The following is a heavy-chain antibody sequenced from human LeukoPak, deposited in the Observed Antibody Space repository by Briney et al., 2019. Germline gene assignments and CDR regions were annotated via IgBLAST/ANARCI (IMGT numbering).Heavy chain of an antibody. D-gene: IGHD2-15*01. CDR2: IYTSGST. J-gene: IGHJ5*02. Sequence: SETLSLTCTVSGGSINSYYWSWIRQPAGKGLEWIGRIYTSGSTNYNPSLKSRVTMSVDTSKNQFSLKLSSVTAADTAVYYCAREWWDYNWFDPWGQGTLVTVSS. CDR1: GGSINSYY. CDR3: AREWWDYNWFDP. V-gene: IGHV4-4*07.